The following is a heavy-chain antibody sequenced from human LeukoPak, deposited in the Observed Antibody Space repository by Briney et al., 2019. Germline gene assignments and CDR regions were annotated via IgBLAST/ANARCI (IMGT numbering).Heavy chain of an antibody. Sequence: GGSLRLSCVGSGFTFSTYAMVWARQAPGKGLEWVSAISSGGTTYYADSVKGRFSISRDNSKNTVYLQMNSLRAEDTAVYYCATRQTTVDYYDCWGQGTLVTVSS. CDR3: ATRQTTVDYYDC. D-gene: IGHD4-23*01. V-gene: IGHV3-23*01. CDR2: ISSGGTT. J-gene: IGHJ4*02. CDR1: GFTFSTYA.